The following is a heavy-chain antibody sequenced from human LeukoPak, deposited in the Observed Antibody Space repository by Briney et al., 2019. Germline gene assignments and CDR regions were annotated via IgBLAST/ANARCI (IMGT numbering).Heavy chain of an antibody. J-gene: IGHJ3*02. D-gene: IGHD5-12*01. CDR2: INPNSGGT. V-gene: IGHV1-2*02. CDR3: ARGKRISGYDLFGAFDI. CDR1: GYTFTGYY. Sequence: GASVKVSCKASGYTFTGYYMHWVRQAPGQGLEWMGWINPNSGGTNYAQKFQGRVTMTRDTSISTAYMELSRLRSDDTAVYYCARGKRISGYDLFGAFDIWGQGTMVTVSS.